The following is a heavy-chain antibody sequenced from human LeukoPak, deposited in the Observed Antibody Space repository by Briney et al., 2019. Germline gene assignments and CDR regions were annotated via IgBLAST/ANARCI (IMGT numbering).Heavy chain of an antibody. D-gene: IGHD3-10*01. CDR3: ARETWSRGGDAFDI. CDR2: INSDGTST. CDR1: GFDFSSNW. Sequence: GGSLRLSCAASGFDFSSNWMHWVRHAPGQGLVRVSRINSDGTSTNYADSVKGRLTISRDNTKNTLYLQMNSLTVEDTAVYYCARETWSRGGDAFDIWGRGTMVTVSS. V-gene: IGHV3-74*01. J-gene: IGHJ3*02.